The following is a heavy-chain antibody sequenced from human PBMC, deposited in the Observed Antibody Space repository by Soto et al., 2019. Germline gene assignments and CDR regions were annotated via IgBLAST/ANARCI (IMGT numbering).Heavy chain of an antibody. CDR3: ARGVVVTAISGFFDY. CDR1: GGSISSGGYY. CDR2: IYYSGST. D-gene: IGHD2-21*02. Sequence: SETLSLTCTVSGGSISSGGYYWSWIRQPPGKGLEWIGYIYYSGSTNYNPSLKSRVTISVDTSKNQFSLKLSSVTAADTAVYYCARGVVVTAISGFFDYWGQGTLVTVSS. J-gene: IGHJ4*02. V-gene: IGHV4-61*08.